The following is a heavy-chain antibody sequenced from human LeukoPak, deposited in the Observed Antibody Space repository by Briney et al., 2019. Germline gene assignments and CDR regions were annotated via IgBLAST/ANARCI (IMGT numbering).Heavy chain of an antibody. CDR1: GYTFTGYY. CDR2: INPNSGGT. V-gene: IGHV1-2*02. Sequence: ASVKVSCKASGYTFTGYYMHWVRQAPGQGLEWMGWINPNSGGTNYAQEFEGRVTMTRDTSISTAYMELSRLRSDDTAVYYCARVGFRIAARKTDYYYYYMDVWGKGTTVTVSS. CDR3: ARVGFRIAARKTDYYYYYMDV. J-gene: IGHJ6*03. D-gene: IGHD6-6*01.